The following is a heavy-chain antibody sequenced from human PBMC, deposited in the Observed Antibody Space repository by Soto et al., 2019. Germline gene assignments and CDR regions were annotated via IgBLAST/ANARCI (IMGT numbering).Heavy chain of an antibody. V-gene: IGHV3-48*01. J-gene: IGHJ6*03. CDR3: ARDSRNYYYYMDL. Sequence: EVQLVESGGGLVQPGGSLRLSCAASGFTFSSYNMNWVRQAPGKGLEWISDISLSSSTIFYADSVKGRFTISRDNAKNSLYLKMNSLRAEDTAVYYCARDSRNYYYYMDLWGKGTTVTVSS. CDR2: ISLSSSTI. CDR1: GFTFSSYN.